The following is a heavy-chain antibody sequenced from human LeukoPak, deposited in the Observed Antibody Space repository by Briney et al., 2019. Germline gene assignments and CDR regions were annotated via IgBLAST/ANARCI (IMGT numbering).Heavy chain of an antibody. CDR2: ISGSGGST. CDR3: AKYKIAAAANRTIDY. CDR1: GFTFSSYA. V-gene: IGHV3-23*01. J-gene: IGHJ4*02. Sequence: PGGSLRLSCAASGFTFSSYAMSWVRQAPGKGLEWVSGISGSGGSTYSADSVKGRFTISRDNSKNTLYLQMNSLRAEDTAVYYCAKYKIAAAANRTIDYWGQGTLVTVSS. D-gene: IGHD6-13*01.